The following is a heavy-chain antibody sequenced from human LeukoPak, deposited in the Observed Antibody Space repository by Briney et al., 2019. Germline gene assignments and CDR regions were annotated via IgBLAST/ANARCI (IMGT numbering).Heavy chain of an antibody. CDR3: ASDYSSGWYYEVFGSPEYYFDY. CDR2: IYYSGST. J-gene: IGHJ4*02. Sequence: PSETLSLTCTVSGGSISSSSYYWGWIRQPPGKGLEWIGSIYYSGSTYYNPSLKSRVTISVDTSKNQFSLKLSSVTAADTAVYYCASDYSSGWYYEVFGSPEYYFDYWGQGTLVTVSS. CDR1: GGSISSSSYY. V-gene: IGHV4-39*01. D-gene: IGHD6-19*01.